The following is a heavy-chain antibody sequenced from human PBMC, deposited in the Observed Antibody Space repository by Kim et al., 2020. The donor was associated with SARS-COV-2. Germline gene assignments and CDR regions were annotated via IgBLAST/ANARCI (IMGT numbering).Heavy chain of an antibody. CDR2: ISYDGSNK. Sequence: GGSLRLSCAASGFTFSSYAMHWVRQAPGKGLEWVAVISYDGSNKYYADSVKGRFTISRDNSKNTLYLQMNSLRAEDTAVYYCARENLVSGYFDYWAREPWSPSPQ. V-gene: IGHV3-30-3*01. CDR1: GFTFSSYA. D-gene: IGHD3-16*01. CDR3: ARENLVSGYFDY. J-gene: IGHJ4*02.